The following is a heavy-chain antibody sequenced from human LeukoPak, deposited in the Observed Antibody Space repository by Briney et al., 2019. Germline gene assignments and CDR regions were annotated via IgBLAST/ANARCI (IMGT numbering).Heavy chain of an antibody. D-gene: IGHD6-6*01. J-gene: IGHJ5*02. CDR1: GYTFTGYY. Sequence: ASVKVSCKASGYTFTGYYIHWVRQAPGQGLEWMGCINPNSGGTNYAQKFQGRVTMTRDTSISTAYVELSRLRSDDTAVYYCARAAIAGSIPSNWFDPWGQGTLVTVSS. V-gene: IGHV1-2*02. CDR2: INPNSGGT. CDR3: ARAAIAGSIPSNWFDP.